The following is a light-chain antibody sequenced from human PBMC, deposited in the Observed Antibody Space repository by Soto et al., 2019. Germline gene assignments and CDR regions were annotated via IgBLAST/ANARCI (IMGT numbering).Light chain of an antibody. J-gene: IGKJ1*01. CDR3: QLYGTSPKT. CDR1: QSVSNY. Sequence: EIVLTQSPATLSLSPGESATLSCRASQSVSNYLAWYQQKPGQAPRLLIYDASNRATGIPARFSGSGSGTDFTLTISSLEPEDFAVYYCQLYGTSPKTFGQGTKVDIK. V-gene: IGKV3-11*01. CDR2: DAS.